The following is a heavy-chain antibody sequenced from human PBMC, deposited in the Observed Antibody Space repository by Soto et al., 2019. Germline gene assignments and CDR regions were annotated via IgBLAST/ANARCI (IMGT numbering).Heavy chain of an antibody. CDR2: IIPIFGTA. Sequence: SVKVSCKVSGYTLTELSMHWVRQAPGQGLEWMGGIIPIFGTANYAQKFQGRVTITADESTSTAYMELSSLRSEDTAVYYCARDLGIGWGQGTLVTVSS. CDR3: ARDLGIG. D-gene: IGHD1-20*01. J-gene: IGHJ4*02. V-gene: IGHV1-69*13. CDR1: GYTLTELS.